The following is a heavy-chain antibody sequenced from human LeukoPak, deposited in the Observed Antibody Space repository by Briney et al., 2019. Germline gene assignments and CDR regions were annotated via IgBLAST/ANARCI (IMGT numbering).Heavy chain of an antibody. Sequence: GASVKVSCKASGGTFSSYAISWVRQAPGQGLEWMGGIIPIFGTANYAQKFQGRVTITADESTSTAYMELSSLRSEDTAVYYCASVGGEPHPYCSSTSCYPFDYWGQGTLVTVSS. V-gene: IGHV1-69*13. CDR3: ASVGGEPHPYCSSTSCYPFDY. CDR2: IIPIFGTA. D-gene: IGHD2-2*01. CDR1: GGTFSSYA. J-gene: IGHJ4*02.